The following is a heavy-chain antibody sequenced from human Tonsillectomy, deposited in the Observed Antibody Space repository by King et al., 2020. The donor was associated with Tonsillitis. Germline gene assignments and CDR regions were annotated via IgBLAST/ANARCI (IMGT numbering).Heavy chain of an antibody. D-gene: IGHD6-13*01. CDR1: GYSISSGYY. J-gene: IGHJ5*02. CDR3: VRYTLKRIAAENAGWFAP. CDR2: IYHSGST. V-gene: IGHV4-38-2*02. Sequence: VQLQESGPGLVKPSETLSLTCTVSGYSISSGYYWGWIRQPPGKGLEWIGSIYHSGSTYYNPSLKSRVTISVDTSKNQFSLKLSSVTAADTAVYYCVRYTLKRIAAENAGWFAPWGQGTLVTVSS.